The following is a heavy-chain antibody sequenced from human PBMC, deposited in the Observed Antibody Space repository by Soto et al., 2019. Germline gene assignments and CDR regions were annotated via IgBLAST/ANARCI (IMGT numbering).Heavy chain of an antibody. V-gene: IGHV4-4*02. CDR2: IHHSGST. CDR1: GDSVSSNSW. Sequence: SETLSLTCTVSGDSVSSNSWWSWVRQPPGKGLEWIGEIHHSGSTNYNSSLTSRVSISIDKSKNQFSLNLYSVTAADAAVFYCARAPRGYGMDVWGQGTTVT. CDR3: ARAPRGYGMDV. J-gene: IGHJ6*02.